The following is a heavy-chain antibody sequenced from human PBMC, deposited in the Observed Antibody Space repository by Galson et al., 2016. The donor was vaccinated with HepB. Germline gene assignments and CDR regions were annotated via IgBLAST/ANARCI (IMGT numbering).Heavy chain of an antibody. CDR3: AREKIATIAAPGTLSGPYYGMDV. D-gene: IGHD6-13*01. CDR2: ISSSSSYI. V-gene: IGHV3-21*01. J-gene: IGHJ6*02. CDR1: GFTFSTYT. Sequence: SLRLSCAASGFTFSTYTMNWVRQAPGKGLEWVSSISSSSSYIYYADSVKGRSTISRDNAKNSLYLLMNSLRAEDTAVYYCAREKIATIAAPGTLSGPYYGMDVWGLGTTVTVSS.